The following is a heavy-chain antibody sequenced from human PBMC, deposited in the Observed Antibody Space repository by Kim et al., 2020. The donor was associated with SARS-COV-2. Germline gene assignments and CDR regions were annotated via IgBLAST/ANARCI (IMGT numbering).Heavy chain of an antibody. Sequence: ASVKVSCKASGYTFTSYAMHWVRQAPGQRLEWMGWINADNGNTKYSQKFQGRVTNTRDTSASTAYMDLSSLRSEDTAVYYCARPLNCGGDCRGAFDIWGQGTLVTVSS. J-gene: IGHJ3*02. CDR2: INADNGNT. D-gene: IGHD2-21*02. CDR1: GYTFTSYA. CDR3: ARPLNCGGDCRGAFDI. V-gene: IGHV1-3*01.